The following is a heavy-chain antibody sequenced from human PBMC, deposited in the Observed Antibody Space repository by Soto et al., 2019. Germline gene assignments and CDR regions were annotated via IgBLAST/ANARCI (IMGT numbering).Heavy chain of an antibody. Sequence: EVQLLESGGGLVQPGGSLRLSCAASGFTFSSYAMSWVRQAPGKGLEWVSATSGSGGSIYYADSVKGRFTISRDNSKNTLYLQMNSLRAEDTAVYYCAKQESGYYRSYWYFDLWGRGTLVTVSS. D-gene: IGHD3-22*01. V-gene: IGHV3-23*01. CDR3: AKQESGYYRSYWYFDL. J-gene: IGHJ2*01. CDR1: GFTFSSYA. CDR2: TSGSGGSI.